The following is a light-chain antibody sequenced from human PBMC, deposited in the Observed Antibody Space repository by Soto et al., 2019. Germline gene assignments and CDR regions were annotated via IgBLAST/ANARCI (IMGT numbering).Light chain of an antibody. Sequence: EIVFTHSPSALSLSPVERASLSFLASQSISTYLAWYQQRPGQAPRLLIYDASNRAAGIPARFSGSGSGTDFTLTISSLEPEDFAIYYCQQRTSLNFGGGTKVDNK. CDR2: DAS. V-gene: IGKV3-11*01. CDR1: QSISTY. J-gene: IGKJ4*01. CDR3: QQRTSLN.